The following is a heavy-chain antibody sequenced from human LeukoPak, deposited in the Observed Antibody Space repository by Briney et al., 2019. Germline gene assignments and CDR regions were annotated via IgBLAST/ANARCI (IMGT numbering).Heavy chain of an antibody. CDR2: IKEDGSEK. CDR1: GFTISDYW. CDR3: ARNLYYYDSSGYYYY. J-gene: IGHJ4*02. Sequence: PGGSLRLSCAASGFTISDYWMSWVRQAPGKGLEWVANIKEDGSEKNYVDSAKGRFTISRDNAKNSLYLQMNSLRAEDTAVYYCARNLYYYDSSGYYYYWGQGTLVTVSS. D-gene: IGHD3-22*01. V-gene: IGHV3-7*01.